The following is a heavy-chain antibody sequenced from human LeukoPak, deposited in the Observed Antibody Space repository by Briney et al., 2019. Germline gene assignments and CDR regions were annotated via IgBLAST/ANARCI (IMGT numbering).Heavy chain of an antibody. D-gene: IGHD6-13*01. J-gene: IGHJ4*02. V-gene: IGHV4-34*01. Sequence: PSETLSLTCAVYSGSFSGYFWSWLRQPPGKGLEWIGEINHSGSTNYNPSLKSRVTISVDTSKNQFSLKLSSVTAADTAVYYCARDPWGIASSRLFDYWGQGTLVTVSS. CDR2: INHSGST. CDR1: SGSFSGYF. CDR3: ARDPWGIASSRLFDY.